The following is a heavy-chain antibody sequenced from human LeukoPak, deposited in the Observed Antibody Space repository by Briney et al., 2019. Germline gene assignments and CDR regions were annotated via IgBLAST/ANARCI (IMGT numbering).Heavy chain of an antibody. D-gene: IGHD2-2*01. CDR3: ASSTPLGYCSSTTCYGYMDV. CDR2: INRDGSDK. V-gene: IGHV3-7*01. J-gene: IGHJ6*03. Sequence: GGSLRLSCAASGFAFSNYWMTWVRQTPGKGLEWVANINRDGSDKHYLDSVEGRFIISRDNAKNSLYLQMNSLRAEDTAVYYCASSTPLGYCSSTTCYGYMDVWGKGTTVTVSS. CDR1: GFAFSNYW.